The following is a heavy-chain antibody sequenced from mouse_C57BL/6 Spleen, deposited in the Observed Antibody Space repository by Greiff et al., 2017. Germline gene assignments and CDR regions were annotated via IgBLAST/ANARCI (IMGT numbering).Heavy chain of an antibody. CDR1: GFTFSDYY. J-gene: IGHJ4*01. Sequence: EVKLVESEGGFVQPGSSMKLSCTASGFTFSDYYMAWVRQVPEKGLEWVANINYDGSSTYYLDSLKSRFIISRDNAKNILYLQMSSLKSEDTATYYCARNLRPYAMDYWGQGTSVTVSS. V-gene: IGHV5-16*01. D-gene: IGHD1-1*01. CDR3: ARNLRPYAMDY. CDR2: INYDGSST.